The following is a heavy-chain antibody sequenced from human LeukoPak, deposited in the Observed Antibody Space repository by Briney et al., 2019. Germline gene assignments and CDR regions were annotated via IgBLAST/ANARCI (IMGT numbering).Heavy chain of an antibody. D-gene: IGHD3-3*01. CDR2: IYYSGST. J-gene: IGHJ6*02. Sequence: SQTLSLTCSVSRGSISSDDYYWSWIRQHPGKGLEWIGYIYYSGSTYYNPSLKSRVTISVDTPKNQFSLKLSSLTAADTAVHYCARGYDFWSGSSYGMDVWGQGTTVTVSS. V-gene: IGHV4-31*03. CDR1: RGSISSDDYY. CDR3: ARGYDFWSGSSYGMDV.